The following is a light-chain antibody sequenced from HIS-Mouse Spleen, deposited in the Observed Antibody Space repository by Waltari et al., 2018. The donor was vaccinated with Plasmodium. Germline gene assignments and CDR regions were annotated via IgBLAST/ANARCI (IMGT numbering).Light chain of an antibody. J-gene: IGKJ2*01. CDR2: KVS. Sequence: DVVMTQSPLSLPVTLGQPASISCRSSQSLVYSDGNTYLNWFQQRPGQSPRRLIYKVSNRDSGVPDRFSGSGSGTDFTLTISSLQPEDFATYYCQQANSFPYTFGQGTKLEIK. V-gene: IGKV2-30*01. CDR3: QQANSFPYT. CDR1: QSLVYSDGNTY.